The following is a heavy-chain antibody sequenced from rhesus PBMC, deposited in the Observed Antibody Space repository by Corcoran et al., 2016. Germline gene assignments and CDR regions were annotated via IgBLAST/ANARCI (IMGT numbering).Heavy chain of an antibody. J-gene: IGHJ4*01. CDR3: ARARGGNDLVY. CDR1: GGSIRDSYY. D-gene: IGHD1-14*01. Sequence: QVQLQESGPGLVKPSETLSLTCAASGGSIRDSYYWSWIRQPPGKGLEWLGYIFGRGGSTYYNPSLTGRVTISTDTAKIRFSLMLSSVTAADTAVYYCARARGGNDLVYWGQGVLVTVSS. CDR2: IFGRGGST. V-gene: IGHV4-106*01.